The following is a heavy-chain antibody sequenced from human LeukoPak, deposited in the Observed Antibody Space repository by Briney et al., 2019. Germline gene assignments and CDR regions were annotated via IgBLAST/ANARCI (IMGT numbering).Heavy chain of an antibody. CDR3: ARHTIDCSSTSCSHGGDAFDI. J-gene: IGHJ3*02. V-gene: IGHV4-59*08. CDR2: SA. Sequence: SANYIPTLKSRVTISVDTSKNQFSLKLSSVTAADTAVYYCARHTIDCSSTSCSHGGDAFDIWGQGTMVTVSS. D-gene: IGHD2-2*01.